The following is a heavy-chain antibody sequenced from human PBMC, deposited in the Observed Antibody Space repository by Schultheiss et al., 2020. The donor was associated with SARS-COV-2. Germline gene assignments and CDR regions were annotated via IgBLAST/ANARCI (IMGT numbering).Heavy chain of an antibody. CDR1: GFTVSSNY. J-gene: IGHJ4*02. CDR2: ISYDGSNK. CDR3: ARGSGSYFADY. D-gene: IGHD1-26*01. V-gene: IGHV3-30-3*01. Sequence: GGSLRLSCAASGFTVSSNYMSWVRQAPGKGLEWVAVISYDGSNKYYADSVKGRFTISRDNSKNTLYLQMNSLRAEDTAVYYCARGSGSYFADYWGQGTLVTVSS.